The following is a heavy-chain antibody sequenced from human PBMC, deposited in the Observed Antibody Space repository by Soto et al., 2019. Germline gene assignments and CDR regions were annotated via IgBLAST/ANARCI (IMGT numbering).Heavy chain of an antibody. D-gene: IGHD3-9*01. Sequence: QITLKESGPTLVNPTQTLTLTCTFSGFSLSTSGVGVGWIRQPPGKALEWLALIYWDDDKRYSPSLKSRLTITKDTSKNQVVLTMTNMDPVDTATYYCAHRAGIVDILTGYPYYYYYYYMDVWGKGTTVTVSS. CDR3: AHRAGIVDILTGYPYYYYYYYMDV. CDR2: IYWDDDK. J-gene: IGHJ6*03. CDR1: GFSLSTSGVG. V-gene: IGHV2-5*02.